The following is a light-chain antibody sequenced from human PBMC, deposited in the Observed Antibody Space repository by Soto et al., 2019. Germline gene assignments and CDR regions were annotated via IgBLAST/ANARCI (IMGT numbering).Light chain of an antibody. CDR1: SSDVGGYNY. Sequence: QAVVTQPASVSGSPGQSIAISCTGTSSDVGGYNYVSWYQQHPGKAPKLMIYDVSNRPSGVSDRFSGSKSGNTASLTISGLQAEYEADYYCSSYTSSSTLLFGGGTKVTVL. CDR3: SSYTSSSTLL. J-gene: IGLJ2*01. CDR2: DVS. V-gene: IGLV2-14*01.